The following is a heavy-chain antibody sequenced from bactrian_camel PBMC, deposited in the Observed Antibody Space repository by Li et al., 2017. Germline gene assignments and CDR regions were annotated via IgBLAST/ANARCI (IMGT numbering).Heavy chain of an antibody. V-gene: IGHV3S53*01. J-gene: IGHJ4*01. CDR3: AAGYMGSGTFWSRLSEFDYQQ. Sequence: HVQLVESGGGSVQSGGSLRLSCAASGYTSSTSCMGWFRQARGKEREAVAVIDSVGSTSYANSVKGRFTITKDVANDTLHLQMNSLQSGDTAVYYCAAGYMGSGTFWSRLSEFDYQQWGRGTQVTVS. CDR2: IDSVGST. D-gene: IGHD7*01. CDR1: GYTSSTSC.